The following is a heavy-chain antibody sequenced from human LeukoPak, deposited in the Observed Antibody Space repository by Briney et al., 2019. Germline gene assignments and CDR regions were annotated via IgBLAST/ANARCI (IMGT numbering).Heavy chain of an antibody. V-gene: IGHV3-23*01. CDR3: AKEGSYYDSSGYYDFDY. D-gene: IGHD3-22*01. CDR1: GFTFSSYW. Sequence: GGSLRLSCAASGFTFSSYWMHWVRQAPGKGLEWVSAISGSGGSTYYADSVKGRFTISRDNSKNTLYLQMNSLRAEDTAVYYCAKEGSYYDSSGYYDFDYWGQGTLVTVSS. CDR2: ISGSGGST. J-gene: IGHJ4*02.